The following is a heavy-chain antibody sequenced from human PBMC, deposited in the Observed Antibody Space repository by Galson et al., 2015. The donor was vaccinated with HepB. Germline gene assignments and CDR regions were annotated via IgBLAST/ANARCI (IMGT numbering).Heavy chain of an antibody. J-gene: IGHJ1*01. D-gene: IGHD3-22*01. CDR1: GGTFRDYA. CDR3: VIYSHDNSGHPG. CDR2: IIPMLGSV. Sequence: SVKVSCKASGGTFRDYAISWVRQAPGQGLEWMGRIIPMLGSVSYAQKFQDRVTITADTSTTASHMEVHSLKSGDSALYYCVIYSHDNSGHPGWGRGALVTVSS. V-gene: IGHV1-69*04.